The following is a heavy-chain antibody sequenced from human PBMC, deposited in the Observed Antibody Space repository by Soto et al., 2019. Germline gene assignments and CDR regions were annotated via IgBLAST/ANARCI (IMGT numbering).Heavy chain of an antibody. D-gene: IGHD6-19*01. CDR1: GFTFSSYS. J-gene: IGHJ5*02. V-gene: IGHV3-21*01. CDR3: ARGAVAGTPVGWFDP. CDR2: ISSSSSYI. Sequence: ESGGGLVKPGGSLRLSCAASGFTFSSYSMNWVRQAPGKGLEWVSSISSSSSYIYYADSVKGRFTISRDNAKNSLYLQMNSLRAEDTAVYYCARGAVAGTPVGWFDPWGQGTLVTVSS.